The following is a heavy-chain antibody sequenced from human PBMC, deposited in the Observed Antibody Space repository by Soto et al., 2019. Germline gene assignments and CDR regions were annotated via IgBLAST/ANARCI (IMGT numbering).Heavy chain of an antibody. J-gene: IGHJ4*02. CDR1: GFSLSTNGVG. CDR3: AYSKTWVDYFDY. D-gene: IGHD1-26*01. Sequence: QITLKESGPTLVKPTQTLTLTCTFSGFSLSTNGVGVGWIRQPPGKALEWLALIYWDDDKHYSPALKNRLTVTKESSKKQVVLTMTNMDPVDTATYYCAYSKTWVDYFDYWGQGTLVTVSS. CDR2: IYWDDDK. V-gene: IGHV2-5*02.